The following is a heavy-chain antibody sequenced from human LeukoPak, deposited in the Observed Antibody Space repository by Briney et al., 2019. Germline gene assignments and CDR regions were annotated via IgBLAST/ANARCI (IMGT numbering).Heavy chain of an antibody. D-gene: IGHD1-26*01. CDR3: ARDGRYSGSYPDY. V-gene: IGHV3-30*04. CDR2: ISYDGSNK. CDR1: GFTFSSYA. Sequence: PGGSLRLSCAASGFTFSSYAMHWVRQAPGKGLEWVAVISYDGSNKYYADSVKGRFTISRDNSKNTLYLQMNSLRAEDTAVYYCARDGRYSGSYPDYWGQGTLVTVSS. J-gene: IGHJ4*02.